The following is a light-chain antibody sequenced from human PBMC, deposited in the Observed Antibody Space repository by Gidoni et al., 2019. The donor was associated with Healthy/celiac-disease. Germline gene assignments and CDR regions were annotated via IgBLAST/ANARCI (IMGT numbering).Light chain of an antibody. Sequence: DIQITQSPSSLSASVGDRVTITCRASQSISSYLNWYQQKPGKAPKLLIYAASSLQSGVPSRFSGSGSGTDFTLTISRLQPEDFATYYCQQSYSTPPVTFGPGTKVDIK. J-gene: IGKJ3*01. V-gene: IGKV1-39*01. CDR1: QSISSY. CDR3: QQSYSTPPVT. CDR2: AAS.